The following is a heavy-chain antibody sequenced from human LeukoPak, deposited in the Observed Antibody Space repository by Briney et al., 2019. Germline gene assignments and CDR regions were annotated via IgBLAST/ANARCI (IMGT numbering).Heavy chain of an antibody. CDR2: ISSSGSTI. CDR3: ARDSSSGYQGY. V-gene: IGHV3-48*03. CDR1: GFTFSSYE. D-gene: IGHD3-22*01. J-gene: IGHJ4*02. Sequence: GGSLRLSCAASGFTFSSYEMNWVRQAPRKGLEWVSYISSSGSTIYYADSVKGRFTISRDNAKNSLYLQMNSLRAEDTAVYYCARDSSSGYQGYWGQGTLVTVSS.